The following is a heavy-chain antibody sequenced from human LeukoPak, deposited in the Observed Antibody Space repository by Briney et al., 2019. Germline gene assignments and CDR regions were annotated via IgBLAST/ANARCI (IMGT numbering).Heavy chain of an antibody. CDR2: ICVYHGNT. J-gene: IGHJ4*02. CDR1: GYTFTSYG. V-gene: IGHV1-18*01. D-gene: IGHD2-21*02. Sequence: AGVKVSCMDSGYTFTSYGLSWVRQAPGRGVEWMGWICVYHGNTNNAQKLQGRVTMTTDTSTSTAYMELRSLSSDDTAVYYCARAAYCGGDCYSARGYFDYWGQGTLVTVSS. CDR3: ARAAYCGGDCYSARGYFDY.